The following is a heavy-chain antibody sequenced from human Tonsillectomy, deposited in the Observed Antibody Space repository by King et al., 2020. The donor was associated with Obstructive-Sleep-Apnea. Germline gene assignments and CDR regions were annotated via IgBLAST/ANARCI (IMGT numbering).Heavy chain of an antibody. D-gene: IGHD6-6*01. J-gene: IGHJ3*02. CDR1: GCSISISNW. Sequence: VQLQESGPGLVKPSGTLSLTFAFSGCSISISNWWSLVCQPPGKGLEWIGELSHIETTNYKQSLRSRVTISVDKSKNQFSLKLSSVTAADTAVYYCARDQSYSSSSVSDTFDIWGQGTMVTVSS. V-gene: IGHV4-4*02. CDR3: ARDQSYSSSSVSDTFDI. CDR2: LSHIETT.